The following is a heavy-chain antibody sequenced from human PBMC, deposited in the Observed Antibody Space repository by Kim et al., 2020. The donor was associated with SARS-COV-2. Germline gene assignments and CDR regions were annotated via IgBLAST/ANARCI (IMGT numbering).Heavy chain of an antibody. D-gene: IGHD5-12*01. Sequence: SPSIRGQVTISAEQSISTAYLQWSSLKASDTAMYYCARSRGGIYSGYLDYWGQGTLVTVSS. CDR3: ARSRGGIYSGYLDY. J-gene: IGHJ4*02. V-gene: IGHV5-51*01.